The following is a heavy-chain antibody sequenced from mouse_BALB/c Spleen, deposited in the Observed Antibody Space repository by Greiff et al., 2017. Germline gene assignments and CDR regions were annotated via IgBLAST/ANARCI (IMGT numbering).Heavy chain of an antibody. V-gene: IGHV6-6*02. D-gene: IGHD2-4*01. CDR2: IRLKSNNYAT. J-gene: IGHJ3*01. CDR3: TSGSMITTGAWFAY. CDR1: GFTFSNYW. Sequence: EVKVVESGGGLVQPGGSMKLSCVASGFTFSNYWMNWVRQSPEKGLEWVAEIRLKSNNYATHYAESVKGRFTISRDDSKSSVYLQMNNLRAEDTGIYYCTSGSMITTGAWFAYWGQGTLVTVSA.